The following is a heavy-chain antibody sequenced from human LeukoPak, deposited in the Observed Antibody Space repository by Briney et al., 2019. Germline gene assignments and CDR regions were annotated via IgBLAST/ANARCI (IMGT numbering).Heavy chain of an antibody. D-gene: IGHD1-26*01. V-gene: IGHV1-18*01. CDR2: ISAYNGNT. CDR3: ARDLIASKHIVGDSLALKLNWFDP. J-gene: IGHJ5*02. CDR1: GYTFTSYG. Sequence: ASVKVSCKASGYTFTSYGISWVRQAPGQGLEWMGWISAYNGNTNYAQKLQGRVTMTTDTSTSTAYMELRSLRSDDTAVYYCARDLIASKHIVGDSLALKLNWFDPWGQGTLVTVSS.